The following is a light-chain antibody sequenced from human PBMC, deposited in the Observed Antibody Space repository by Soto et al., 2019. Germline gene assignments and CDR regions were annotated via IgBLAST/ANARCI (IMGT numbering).Light chain of an antibody. CDR2: EVT. J-gene: IGLJ3*02. Sequence: QSALTQPLSVSGSPGQSVTISCTGTGSDFGRYNRVSWYQHTPGTAPKLLIYEVTNRPSGVPDRFSGSRSGNTASLTISGLQAEDDADYYCSSFTTSDTWVLGGGTKLTVL. CDR1: GSDFGRYNR. CDR3: SSFTTSDTWV. V-gene: IGLV2-18*02.